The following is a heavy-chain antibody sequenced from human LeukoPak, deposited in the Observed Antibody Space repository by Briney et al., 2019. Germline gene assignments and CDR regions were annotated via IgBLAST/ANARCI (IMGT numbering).Heavy chain of an antibody. J-gene: IGHJ4*02. CDR3: ARDRAFMVFGVAPYYSFDY. Sequence: ASVKVSCKASGYTFTSYYMHWVRQAPAQGLDWMGIINPSGGSTSYAQKFQGRVTMTRDMSTSTVYMELSSLRSEHTAVYYCARDRAFMVFGVAPYYSFDYWGQGTLVTVSS. V-gene: IGHV1-46*01. CDR1: GYTFTSYY. CDR2: INPSGGST. D-gene: IGHD3/OR15-3a*01.